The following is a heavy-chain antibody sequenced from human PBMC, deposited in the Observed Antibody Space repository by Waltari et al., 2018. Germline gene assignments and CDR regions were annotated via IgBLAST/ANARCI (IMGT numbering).Heavy chain of an antibody. D-gene: IGHD4-17*01. V-gene: IGHV4-34*01. Sequence: QVQLQQWGAGLLKPSETLSLTCAVYGGSFSGYYWSWIRQPPGKGLEWIGEINHRGSTNSNPSLKRRVTISVDTSKNQFSLKLSSGTAADTAVYYCARGRSYGDRRGYYFDYWGQGTLVTVSS. CDR3: ARGRSYGDRRGYYFDY. CDR1: GGSFSGYY. J-gene: IGHJ4*02. CDR2: INHRGST.